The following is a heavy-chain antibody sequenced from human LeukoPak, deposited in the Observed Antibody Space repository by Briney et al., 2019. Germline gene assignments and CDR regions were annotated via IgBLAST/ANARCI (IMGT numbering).Heavy chain of an antibody. V-gene: IGHV1-8*01. J-gene: IGHJ4*02. CDR3: VRDPDSSGWFDY. Sequence: VASVKVSCKASGYTFTSYDINWVRQATGQGLEWMGWMNPNSGNTGYAQKFQGRVTITRDTSASTAYMELSSLRSEDTAVYYCVRDPDSSGWFDYWGQGTLVTVSS. CDR2: MNPNSGNT. D-gene: IGHD6-19*01. CDR1: GYTFTSYD.